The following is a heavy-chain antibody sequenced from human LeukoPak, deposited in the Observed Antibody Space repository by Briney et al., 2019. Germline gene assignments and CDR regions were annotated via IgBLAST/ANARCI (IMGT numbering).Heavy chain of an antibody. CDR2: ISSSGTYK. J-gene: IGHJ4*02. D-gene: IGHD6-19*01. Sequence: RGSLRPPCAVSGFTFSSYSMSWVRQAPGKGLEWVSSISSSGTYKYYADSVKGRFTISRDNAKNSLYLQMNSLRAEDTAVYYCAKGKDSVAGSTNDYWGQPTQLSVSS. CDR1: GFTFSSYS. CDR3: AKGKDSVAGSTNDY. V-gene: IGHV3-21*01.